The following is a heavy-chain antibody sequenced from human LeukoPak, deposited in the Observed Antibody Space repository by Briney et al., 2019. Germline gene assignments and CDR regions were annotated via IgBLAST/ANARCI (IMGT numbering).Heavy chain of an antibody. CDR2: FCGGGGST. Sequence: PGGTLRLSCAASGFTFSSYGMSWVRQAPGKGLEWVSSFCGGGGSTYYADSVKGRFTISRDNSKNTLYLQMNSLRAEDTAVYYCAKQGRDWLRDYYYYMDVWGKGTTVTISS. CDR1: GFTFSSYG. CDR3: AKQGRDWLRDYYYYMDV. J-gene: IGHJ6*03. D-gene: IGHD3-9*01. V-gene: IGHV3-23*01.